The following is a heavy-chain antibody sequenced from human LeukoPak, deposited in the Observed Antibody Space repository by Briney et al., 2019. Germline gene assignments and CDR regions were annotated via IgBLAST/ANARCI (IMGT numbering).Heavy chain of an antibody. CDR3: ARFVPVAAAGKYNWFDP. CDR1: GYTFTSYG. CDR2: ISAYNGNT. V-gene: IGHV1-18*01. D-gene: IGHD6-13*01. J-gene: IGHJ5*02. Sequence: GASVKVSCKASGYTFTSYGISWVRQAPGQGLEWMGWISAYNGNTNYAQKLQGRVTMTTDTSTSTAYMELRSLRSDDTAVYYCARFVPVAAAGKYNWFDPWGQGTLVTVSS.